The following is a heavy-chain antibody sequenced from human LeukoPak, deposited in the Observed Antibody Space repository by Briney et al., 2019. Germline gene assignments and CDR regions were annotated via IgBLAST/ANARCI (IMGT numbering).Heavy chain of an antibody. CDR3: ARLRLSGYCSGTSCFNYYYYGMDV. CDR2: IYYSGNT. V-gene: IGHV4-39*01. D-gene: IGHD2-2*01. J-gene: IGHJ6*02. CDR1: GGSISSSSYY. Sequence: KTSETLSLTCTVSGGSISSSSYYWGWIRQPPGKGLEWIGSIYYSGNTYYNPSLKSRVTISVDTSKNQFSLKLSSVTAADTAVYYCARLRLSGYCSGTSCFNYYYYGMDVWGRGTTVTVSS.